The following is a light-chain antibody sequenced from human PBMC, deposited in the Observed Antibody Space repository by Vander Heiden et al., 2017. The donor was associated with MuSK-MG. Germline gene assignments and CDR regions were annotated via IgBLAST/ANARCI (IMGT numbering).Light chain of an antibody. CDR1: VLPQQF. CDR2: KDS. J-gene: IGLJ3*02. CDR3: QSGDTDNIYWV. V-gene: IGLV3-25*03. Sequence: SSDLTQPPSVSVATGETARITCPGGVLPQQFPYWYQQKPGQAPVLVIHKDSERHSGIPERFSGSSSGTTATLTITGVQAEDEADYDGQSGDTDNIYWVFGGGTKLTVL.